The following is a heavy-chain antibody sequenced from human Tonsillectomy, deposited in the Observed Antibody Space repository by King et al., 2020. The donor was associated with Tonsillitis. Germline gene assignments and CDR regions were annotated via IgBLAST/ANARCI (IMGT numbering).Heavy chain of an antibody. CDR1: GGSISSYY. J-gene: IGHJ4*02. D-gene: IGHD6-13*01. CDR3: AGSYSGSWYDY. CDR2: IHKSGST. V-gene: IGHV4-59*01. Sequence: QLQESGPGLVQPSEPLSLTCTVSGGSISSYYWSWIRQPPGKGLECIGDIHKSGSTNYNPSLKSRVTISVDTSKNQFSLKLNSVTAADTAVYYCAGSYSGSWYDYWGQGTLVTVSS.